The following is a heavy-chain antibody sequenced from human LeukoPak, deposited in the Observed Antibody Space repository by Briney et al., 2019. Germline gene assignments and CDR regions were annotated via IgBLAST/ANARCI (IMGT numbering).Heavy chain of an antibody. CDR1: VYTFTSYG. V-gene: IGHV1-18*01. CDR3: ARSYRSREFDY. Sequence: SLKVSCKASVYTFTSYGIGWVRQAPGQGLEWMGWISAYNGNTHYAQKFQGRVTMTTDTSTSTAYMELRNLRSDDTAVYYWARSYRSREFDYWGQGTLVTVVS. J-gene: IGHJ4*02. CDR2: ISAYNGNT. D-gene: IGHD3-16*02.